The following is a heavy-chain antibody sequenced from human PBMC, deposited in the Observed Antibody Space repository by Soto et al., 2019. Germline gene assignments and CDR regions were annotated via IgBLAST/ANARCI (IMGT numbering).Heavy chain of an antibody. Sequence: QVQLVQSGAEVKKPGSSVKVSCKASGGTFSSYAISWVRQAPGQGLEWMGGIIHIFGTTNYAQKFQGRVSITADKSTSTAYMELSSLRSEDTAVYYCAREGLTTLTTGDYYYGMDVWGQGTTVTVSS. CDR3: AREGLTTLTTGDYYYGMDV. CDR1: GGTFSSYA. J-gene: IGHJ6*02. D-gene: IGHD4-4*01. V-gene: IGHV1-69*06. CDR2: IIHIFGTT.